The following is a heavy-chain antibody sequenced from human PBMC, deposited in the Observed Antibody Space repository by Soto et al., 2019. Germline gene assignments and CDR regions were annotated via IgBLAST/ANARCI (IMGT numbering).Heavy chain of an antibody. CDR3: ARDHCSSSNCYPRCYFDL. D-gene: IGHD2-2*01. CDR1: GFTFNDSY. Sequence: QVQLVESGGGLVKPGGSLRLSCTASGFTFNDSYMSWIRQAPGKGLEWISYISNTGTTIYYANSVKGRFTISRDTTKNSLFLQMNSLRGEDTALYYCARDHCSSSNCYPRCYFDLWGRGTLVTVSS. CDR2: ISNTGTTI. V-gene: IGHV3-11*01. J-gene: IGHJ2*01.